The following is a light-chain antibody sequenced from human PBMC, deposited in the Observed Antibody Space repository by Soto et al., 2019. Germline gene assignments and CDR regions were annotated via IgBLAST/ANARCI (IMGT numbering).Light chain of an antibody. Sequence: EIVMTQSPVTLSVSPGERATLSCRASPSVWNNYLAWYQQKPGQAPRLLIYGASTRDTGIPARFSGSGSGTEFTLPISRLQSEDFSVYYCQQYNNWPRTFGQGTKVDIK. CDR3: QQYNNWPRT. CDR1: PSVWNN. V-gene: IGKV3-15*01. CDR2: GAS. J-gene: IGKJ1*01.